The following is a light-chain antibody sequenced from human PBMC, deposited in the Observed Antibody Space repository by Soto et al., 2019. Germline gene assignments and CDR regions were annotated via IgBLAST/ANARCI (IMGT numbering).Light chain of an antibody. CDR2: DVS. V-gene: IGLV2-11*01. CDR1: SSDVGGYNY. CDR3: CSYAGSYTEV. Sequence: QSALTQPRPVSGSPGQSVTISCTGTSSDVGGYNYVSWYQQHPGKAPKLMIYDVSKRPSGVPDRFSGSKSGNMASLTISGLQAEDEADYYCCSYAGSYTEVFGGGTKVTVL. J-gene: IGLJ2*01.